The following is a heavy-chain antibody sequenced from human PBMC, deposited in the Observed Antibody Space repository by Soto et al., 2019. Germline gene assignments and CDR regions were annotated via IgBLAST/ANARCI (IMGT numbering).Heavy chain of an antibody. D-gene: IGHD1-26*01. Sequence: ASVKVSCKASGYTFTGHYIHWVRQAPEQGPEWMGEIGPETGATSYAQKFQGRVTMTRDMSITTVYMELNNLSPDDTAVYYCGRGRSGQIVVFYWGQGTPVTVPQ. CDR2: IGPETGAT. J-gene: IGHJ4*02. CDR1: GYTFTGHY. V-gene: IGHV1-2*02. CDR3: GRGRSGQIVVFY.